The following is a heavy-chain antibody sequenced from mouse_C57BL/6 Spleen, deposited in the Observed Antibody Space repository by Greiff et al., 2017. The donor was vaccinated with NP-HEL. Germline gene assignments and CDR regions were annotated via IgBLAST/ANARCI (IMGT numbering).Heavy chain of an antibody. CDR3: ARVSYDGYSYAMDY. CDR1: GFSLTSYG. D-gene: IGHD2-3*01. J-gene: IGHJ4*01. CDR2: IWGVGGT. V-gene: IGHV2-6*01. Sequence: QVQLQQSGPGLVAPSQSLSITCTVSGFSLTSYGVDWVRQSPGKGLEWLGVIWGVGGTNYNSALKPRLSISKDNSKSQVFLKMNSLQTDDTAMYYCARVSYDGYSYAMDYWGQGTSVTVSS.